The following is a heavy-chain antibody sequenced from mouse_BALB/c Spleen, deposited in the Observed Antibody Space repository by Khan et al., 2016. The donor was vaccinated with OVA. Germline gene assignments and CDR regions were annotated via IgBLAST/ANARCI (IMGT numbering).Heavy chain of an antibody. CDR2: INPNNVYT. J-gene: IGHJ3*01. D-gene: IGHD2-14*01. CDR3: TRDGAYYRNDGWFAY. Sequence: QMQLEESGAELARPGASVKMSCKASGYTFTTYTIHWIKQRPGQGLEWIGFINPNNVYTNYNQKFKDKATLTADKSSTTAYMQLNSLTSDDSPVYYCTRDGAYYRNDGWFAYWGQGTLVTVSA. CDR1: GYTFTTYT. V-gene: IGHV1-4*01.